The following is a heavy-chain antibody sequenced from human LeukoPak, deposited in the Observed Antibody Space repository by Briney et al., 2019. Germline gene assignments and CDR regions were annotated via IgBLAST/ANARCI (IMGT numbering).Heavy chain of an antibody. Sequence: SETLSLTCTVSGGSISSYYWSWIRQPAGKGLEWIGRIYTSGSTNYNPSLKSRATMSVDTSKNQFSLKLSSVTAADTAVYYCARDRYTAMVYGMDVWGQGTTVTVSS. V-gene: IGHV4-4*07. D-gene: IGHD5-18*01. J-gene: IGHJ6*02. CDR3: ARDRYTAMVYGMDV. CDR2: IYTSGST. CDR1: GGSISSYY.